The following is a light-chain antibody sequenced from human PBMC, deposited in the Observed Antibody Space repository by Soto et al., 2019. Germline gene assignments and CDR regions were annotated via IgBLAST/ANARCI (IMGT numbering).Light chain of an antibody. CDR3: QQYYSPPLT. J-gene: IGKJ4*01. V-gene: IGKV4-1*01. CDR2: WAS. Sequence: DIVMTQSPDALAVSLGERATINCRSSQNVFYSSNNKNQLAWYQQKPGQPPKLLIYWASTRESGVPDRFSGSGSGTDFILTISSLQAEDVAVYYCQQYYSPPLTFGGGTKVDIK. CDR1: QNVFYSSNNKNQ.